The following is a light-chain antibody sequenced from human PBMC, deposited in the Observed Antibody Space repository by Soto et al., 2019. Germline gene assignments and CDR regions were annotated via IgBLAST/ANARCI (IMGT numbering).Light chain of an antibody. CDR2: KAS. CDR3: QQYNSYSPWT. V-gene: IGKV1-5*03. Sequence: IHMSHSPSTLSASVLYRVTITFLSSQSISIWLAWYQQKPGKAPKLLIYKASSLESGVPSRFSGSGSGTEFTLTISSLQPDDFATYYCQQYNSYSPWTFGQGTKVDIK. CDR1: QSISIW. J-gene: IGKJ1*01.